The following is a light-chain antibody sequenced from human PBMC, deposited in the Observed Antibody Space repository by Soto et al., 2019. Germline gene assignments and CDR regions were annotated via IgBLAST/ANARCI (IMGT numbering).Light chain of an antibody. CDR3: SSYTSSSTLYV. CDR1: SSDVGGYNH. J-gene: IGLJ1*01. V-gene: IGLV2-14*01. Sequence: QAVVTQPASVSGSPGQSITISCTGTSSDVGGYNHVSWYRQHPGKAPKLMIYEVSNRPSGFSNRFSGSKSGNTASLTISGLRAEDEADYYCSSYTSSSTLYVFGTGTKLTVL. CDR2: EVS.